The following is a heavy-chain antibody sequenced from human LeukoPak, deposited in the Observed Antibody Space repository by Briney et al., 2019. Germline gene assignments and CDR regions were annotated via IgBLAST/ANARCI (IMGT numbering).Heavy chain of an antibody. Sequence: ASVKVSCKASGYTFTGYYMHWVRQAPGQGLEWMGWINPNSGGTNYAQKFQGRVTMTRDTSISRAYMELSRLRSDDTAVYYCARDGIGDYYYYYMDVWGKGTTVTVSS. CDR3: ARDGIGDYYYYYMDV. V-gene: IGHV1-2*02. D-gene: IGHD3-16*01. CDR2: INPNSGGT. J-gene: IGHJ6*03. CDR1: GYTFTGYY.